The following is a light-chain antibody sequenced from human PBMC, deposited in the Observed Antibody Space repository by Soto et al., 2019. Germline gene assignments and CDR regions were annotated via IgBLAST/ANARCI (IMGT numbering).Light chain of an antibody. CDR1: QSISSW. Sequence: IQLTQSPCTLSASVGDRVTLTCMASQSISSWLAWYQQKPGKAPKLLIYDASSLESGVPSRFSGSGSGTEFTLTISSLQPDDFATYYCQHYNSYSEAFGQGTKVDIK. V-gene: IGKV1-5*01. J-gene: IGKJ1*01. CDR3: QHYNSYSEA. CDR2: DAS.